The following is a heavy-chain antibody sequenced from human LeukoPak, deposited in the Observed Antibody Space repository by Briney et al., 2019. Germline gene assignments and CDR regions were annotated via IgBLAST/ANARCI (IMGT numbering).Heavy chain of an antibody. CDR2: IYYSGST. Sequence: SETLSLTCTVSGGSIGSSSYYWGWIRQPPGKGLEWIGSIYYSGSTYYNPSLKSRVTISVDTSKNQFSLKLSSVTAADTAVYYCARIAEDDYGGNSEDYWGQGTLVTVSS. V-gene: IGHV4-39*01. CDR3: ARIAEDDYGGNSEDY. J-gene: IGHJ4*02. CDR1: GGSIGSSSYY. D-gene: IGHD4-23*01.